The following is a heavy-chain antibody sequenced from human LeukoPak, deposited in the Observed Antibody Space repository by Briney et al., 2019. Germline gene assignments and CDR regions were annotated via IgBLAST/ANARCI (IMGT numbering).Heavy chain of an antibody. V-gene: IGHV1-46*01. Sequence: GASVKVSCKASGYTFTSYYMHWVRQAPGQGLEWMGIINPSGGSTSYAQKFQGRVTMTRDTSTSTVYMELSSLRSEDTAVYYCAGASAGTIAAAGSLDYWGQGTLVTVSS. D-gene: IGHD6-13*01. J-gene: IGHJ4*02. CDR3: AGASAGTIAAAGSLDY. CDR2: INPSGGST. CDR1: GYTFTSYY.